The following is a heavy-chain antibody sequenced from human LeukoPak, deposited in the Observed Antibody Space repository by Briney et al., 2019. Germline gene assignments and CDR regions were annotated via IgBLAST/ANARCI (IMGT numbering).Heavy chain of an antibody. CDR2: IYYSGSS. V-gene: IGHV4-59*01. Sequence: PSETLSLTCTVSGGSISSDYWTWIRQPPGKGLEWIGYIYYSGSSNYNPSLKSRVTISVDTSKNQFSLKLSSVTAADTAVYYCARDFLFAFDIWGQGTMVTVSS. CDR3: ARDFLFAFDI. CDR1: GGSISSDY. J-gene: IGHJ3*02.